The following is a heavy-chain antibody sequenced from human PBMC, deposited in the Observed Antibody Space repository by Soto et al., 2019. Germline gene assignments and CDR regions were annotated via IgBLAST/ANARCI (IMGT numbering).Heavy chain of an antibody. D-gene: IGHD3-22*01. Sequence: PGGSLRLSCAASGFTFTSYNMNWVRQAPGKGLEWVSSIGTSSSYKSYAESVKGRFTISRDNAKNSLYLQMNSLRAEDTAVYYCATIDSSGYFSDYWGQGTLVTVPS. CDR1: GFTFTSYN. J-gene: IGHJ4*02. CDR2: IGTSSSYK. V-gene: IGHV3-21*01. CDR3: ATIDSSGYFSDY.